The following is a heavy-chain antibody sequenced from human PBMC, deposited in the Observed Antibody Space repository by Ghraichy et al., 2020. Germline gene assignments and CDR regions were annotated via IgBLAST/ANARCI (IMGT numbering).Heavy chain of an antibody. Sequence: GGSLRLSCAASGFTFSSYAMYWVRQAPGKGLEWVSGIFESGGSTYYADSVKGRFTISRDNSKNTLYLQMNSLRAEDTAVYFCAKVYRSGTKGFDPWGQGTLVTVSS. D-gene: IGHD6-25*01. CDR3: AKVYRSGTKGFDP. CDR1: GFTFSSYA. CDR2: IFESGGST. V-gene: IGHV3-23*01. J-gene: IGHJ5*02.